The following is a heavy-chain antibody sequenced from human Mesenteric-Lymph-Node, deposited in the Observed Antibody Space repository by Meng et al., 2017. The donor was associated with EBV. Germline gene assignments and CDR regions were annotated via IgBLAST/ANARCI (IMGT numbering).Heavy chain of an antibody. V-gene: IGHV4-61*01. CDR3: ARATVKNWFDP. D-gene: IGHD4-17*01. CDR1: GGSVSSGSYY. Sequence: QGQLQESGPGLVKPSDTLSLTCTVSGGSVSSGSYYWSWIRQPPGKGLEWIGYIYYSGSTNYNPSLKSRVTISVDTSKNQFSLKLSSVTAADTAVYYCARATVKNWFDPWGQGTLVTVSS. J-gene: IGHJ5*02. CDR2: IYYSGST.